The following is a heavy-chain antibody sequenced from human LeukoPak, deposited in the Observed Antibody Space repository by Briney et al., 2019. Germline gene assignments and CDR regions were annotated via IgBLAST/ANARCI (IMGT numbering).Heavy chain of an antibody. CDR3: ARQLWSGGFDY. D-gene: IGHD5-18*01. V-gene: IGHV3-13*04. CDR1: GFTFSSYD. J-gene: IGHJ4*02. CDR2: IGTACDT. Sequence: PGGSLRLSCAASGFTFSSYDMHWVRQATGKGLEWVSAIGTACDTYYPGSVKGRFTISRENAKNSLYLQMNSLRAGDTAVYYCARQLWSGGFDYWGQGTLVTVSS.